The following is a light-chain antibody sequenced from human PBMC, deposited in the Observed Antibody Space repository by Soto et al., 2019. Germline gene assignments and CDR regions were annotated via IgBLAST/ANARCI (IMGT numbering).Light chain of an antibody. J-gene: IGLJ3*02. CDR2: TDY. CDR1: NSNIGTYT. CDR3: ASWDDSLSGGV. V-gene: IGLV1-44*01. Sequence: QSVLTQPPSASGTPGQRVIISCSGSNSNIGTYTVNWYQQLPGTAPKLLIYTDYQRPSGVPDRFSGSSSGTSASLAISGLQSEDEADYYCASWDDSLSGGVFGGGTQLTVL.